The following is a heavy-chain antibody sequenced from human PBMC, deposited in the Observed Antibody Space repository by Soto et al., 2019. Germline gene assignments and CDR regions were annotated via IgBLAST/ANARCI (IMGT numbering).Heavy chain of an antibody. CDR1: GGSISSGGYY. D-gene: IGHD3-10*01. CDR3: ARGHGSGSYRNLYYFDY. J-gene: IGHJ4*02. V-gene: IGHV4-31*03. CDR2: IYYSGST. Sequence: TSETLSLTCTVSGGSISSGGYYWSWIRQHPGKGLEWIGYIYYSGSTYYNPSLKSRVTISVDTSKNQFSLKLSSVTAADTAVYYCARGHGSGSYRNLYYFDYWGQGTLVTVSS.